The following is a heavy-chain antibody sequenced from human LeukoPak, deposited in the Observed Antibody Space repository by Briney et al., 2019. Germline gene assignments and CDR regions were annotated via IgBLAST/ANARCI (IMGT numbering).Heavy chain of an antibody. CDR2: INHSGST. V-gene: IGHV4-34*01. D-gene: IGHD6-13*01. CDR1: GGSISSYY. J-gene: IGHJ6*02. Sequence: SETLSLTCTVSGGSISSYYWSWIRQPPGKGLEWIGEINHSGSTNYNPSLKSRVTISVDTSKNQFSLKLSSVTAADTAVYYCARVIAAAYYYYGMDVWGQGTTVTVSS. CDR3: ARVIAAAYYYYGMDV.